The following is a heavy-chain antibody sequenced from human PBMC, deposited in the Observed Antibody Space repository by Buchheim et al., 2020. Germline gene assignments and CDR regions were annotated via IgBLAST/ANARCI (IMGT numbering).Heavy chain of an antibody. V-gene: IGHV3-30*14. CDR3: ARAKTYCSSTSCYSSFDY. Sequence: QVQLVESGGGVVQPGRSLRLSCAASGFTFSSYAMHWVRQAPGKGLVWVAVISYDGSNKYYADSVKGRFTISRDNSKNTLYLQMNSLRAEDTAVYYCARAKTYCSSTSCYSSFDYWGQGTL. CDR2: ISYDGSNK. J-gene: IGHJ4*02. CDR1: GFTFSSYA. D-gene: IGHD2-2*02.